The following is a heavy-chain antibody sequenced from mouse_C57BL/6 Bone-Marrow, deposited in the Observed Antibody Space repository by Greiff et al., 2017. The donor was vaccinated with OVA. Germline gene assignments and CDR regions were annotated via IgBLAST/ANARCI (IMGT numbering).Heavy chain of an antibody. Sequence: QVQLQQPGAELVKPGASVKLSCKASGYTFTSYWMQWVTQRPGQGLAWIGEIDPSDSYTNYNQKFKGKATLTVDTSSSTAYMQLSSLTSEDSAVYYWASAVFAYWGQGTLVTVAA. CDR3: ASAVFAY. CDR2: IDPSDSYT. J-gene: IGHJ3*01. CDR1: GYTFTSYW. V-gene: IGHV1-50*01.